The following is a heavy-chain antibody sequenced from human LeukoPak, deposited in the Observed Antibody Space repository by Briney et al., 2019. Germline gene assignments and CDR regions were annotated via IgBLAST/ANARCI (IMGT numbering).Heavy chain of an antibody. V-gene: IGHV3-66*02. CDR3: ARDLNYMDV. Sequence: PGGSPRLSCAASGFAVSSNYMSWVRQAPGKGLEWVSIIYSGGSTYYTDSVKGRFTISRDSSRNTLYLQMNSLRAEDTAVYYCARDLNYMDVWGKGTTVTVSS. J-gene: IGHJ6*03. CDR2: IYSGGST. CDR1: GFAVSSNY.